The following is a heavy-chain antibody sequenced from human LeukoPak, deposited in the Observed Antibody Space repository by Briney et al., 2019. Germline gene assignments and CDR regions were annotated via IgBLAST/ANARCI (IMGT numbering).Heavy chain of an antibody. CDR1: GGSISSSSDY. Sequence: PSETLSLTCTVSGGSISSSSDYWGWIRQPPGKGLEWIGEINHSGSTNYNPSLKSRVTISVDTSKNQFSLKLSSVTAADTAVYYCARQRRAYGSGSRYFDYWGQGTLVTVSS. CDR3: ARQRRAYGSGSRYFDY. CDR2: INHSGST. D-gene: IGHD3-10*01. J-gene: IGHJ4*02. V-gene: IGHV4-39*01.